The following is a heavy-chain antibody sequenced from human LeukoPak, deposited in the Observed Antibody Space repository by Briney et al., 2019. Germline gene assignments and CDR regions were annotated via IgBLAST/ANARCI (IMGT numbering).Heavy chain of an antibody. CDR3: ARSNSGSYYHLDY. J-gene: IGHJ4*02. CDR1: GGTFSSYA. V-gene: IGHV1-18*01. D-gene: IGHD1-26*01. CDR2: ISTYNDNT. Sequence: ASVKVSCKASGGTFSSYAITWVRQAPGQGLEWLGWISTYNDNTNYAQKFQGRVTMTTDTSTSTAYMELRSLTSDDTAVYYCARSNSGSYYHLDYWGQGTLVTVSS.